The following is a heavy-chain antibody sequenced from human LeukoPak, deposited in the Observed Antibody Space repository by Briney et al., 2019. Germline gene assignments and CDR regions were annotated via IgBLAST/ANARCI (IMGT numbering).Heavy chain of an antibody. Sequence: PSETLSLTCAVYGGSFSGYYWSWIRQPPGKGLEWIGEINHSGSTNYNPSLKSRVTISVDTSKNQFSLKLSSVTAADTAVYYCATSIAVAGHSYYFDYWGQGTLVTVSS. J-gene: IGHJ4*02. CDR2: INHSGST. V-gene: IGHV4-34*01. D-gene: IGHD6-19*01. CDR3: ATSIAVAGHSYYFDY. CDR1: GGSFSGYY.